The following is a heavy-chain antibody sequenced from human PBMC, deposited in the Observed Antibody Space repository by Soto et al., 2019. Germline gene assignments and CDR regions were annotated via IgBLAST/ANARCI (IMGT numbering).Heavy chain of an antibody. V-gene: IGHV3-30-3*01. Sequence: QVQLVEPGGGVVQPGTPLRLSCAASEFSFSNSAIHWVRQAPGKGLEWASSISYDGNYKYYADSVKGRFTISRDNSKNTLYLQMNSLRTEDTAVYYCARGRVMGGIDLNLYVMDVWGQGTTVTVSS. CDR1: EFSFSNSA. CDR2: ISYDGNYK. J-gene: IGHJ6*02. CDR3: ARGRVMGGIDLNLYVMDV. D-gene: IGHD5-12*01.